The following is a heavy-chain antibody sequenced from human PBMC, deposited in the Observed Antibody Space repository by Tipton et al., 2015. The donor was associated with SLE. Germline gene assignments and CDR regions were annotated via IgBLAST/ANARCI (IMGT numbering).Heavy chain of an antibody. V-gene: IGHV3-30*02. Sequence: SLRLSCAASGFTFSSYGMHWVRQAPGKGLEWVAFIRHDGSNNYYADSVKGRFTISRDNSKNTLYLQMNSLRAEDTAVYYCAKDRPSIAARGGYLDHWGQGTLVTVSS. D-gene: IGHD6-6*01. CDR3: AKDRPSIAARGGYLDH. CDR1: GFTFSSYG. CDR2: IRHDGSNN. J-gene: IGHJ4*02.